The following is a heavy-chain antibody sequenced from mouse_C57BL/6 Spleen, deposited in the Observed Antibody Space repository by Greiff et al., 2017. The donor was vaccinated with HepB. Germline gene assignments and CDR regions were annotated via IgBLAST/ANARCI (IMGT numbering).Heavy chain of an antibody. D-gene: IGHD2-4*01. V-gene: IGHV1-55*01. CDR3: ARGIYYDYDRYYFDY. CDR1: GYTFTSYW. Sequence: QVQLQQPGAELVKPGASVKMSCKASGYTFTSYWITWVKQRPGQGLEWIGDIYPGSGSTNYNEKFKSKATLTVDTSSSTAYMQLSSLTSEDSAVYYCARGIYYDYDRYYFDYWGQGTTLTVS. J-gene: IGHJ2*01. CDR2: IYPGSGST.